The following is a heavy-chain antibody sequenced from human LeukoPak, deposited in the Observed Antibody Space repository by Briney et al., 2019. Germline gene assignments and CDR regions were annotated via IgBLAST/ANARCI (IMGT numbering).Heavy chain of an antibody. CDR1: GYTFTGYY. Sequence: ASVKVSCKASGYTFTGYYMHWVRQAPGQGLEWMGWINPNSGGTNYAQKFQGRVTMTRDTSISTAYMELSRLRSDDTAVYYCARGHTYYDFWSGYYKAGNWFDPWGQGTLVTVSS. CDR2: INPNSGGT. CDR3: ARGHTYYDFWSGYYKAGNWFDP. V-gene: IGHV1-2*02. J-gene: IGHJ5*02. D-gene: IGHD3-3*01.